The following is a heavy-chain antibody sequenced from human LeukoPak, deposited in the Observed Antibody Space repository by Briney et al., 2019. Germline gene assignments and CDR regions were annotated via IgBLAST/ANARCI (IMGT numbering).Heavy chain of an antibody. Sequence: GGSLRLSCAASGFTFSSHWMHWVRQAPGKGLVWVSRINTDGRSTSYADSVKGRFTISRDNAKNSLYLQMNSLRAEDTAVYYCARDSDHDFWSGYYNGPDWGQGTLVTVSS. CDR1: GFTFSSHW. CDR2: INTDGRST. J-gene: IGHJ4*02. D-gene: IGHD3-3*01. CDR3: ARDSDHDFWSGYYNGPD. V-gene: IGHV3-74*01.